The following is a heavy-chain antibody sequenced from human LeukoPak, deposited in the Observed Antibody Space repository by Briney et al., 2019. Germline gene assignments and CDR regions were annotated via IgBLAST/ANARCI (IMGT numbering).Heavy chain of an antibody. Sequence: PGGSLRLACAASGFTFSSYSMNWVRQAPGKGLEWVSSISSSSSYIYYADSVKGRFTISRENAKNSLYLQMNSLRAEDTAVYYCARVFVASGSYSLLGFDPWGQGTLVTVSS. J-gene: IGHJ5*02. D-gene: IGHD1-26*01. CDR2: ISSSSSYI. CDR3: ARVFVASGSYSLLGFDP. CDR1: GFTFSSYS. V-gene: IGHV3-21*01.